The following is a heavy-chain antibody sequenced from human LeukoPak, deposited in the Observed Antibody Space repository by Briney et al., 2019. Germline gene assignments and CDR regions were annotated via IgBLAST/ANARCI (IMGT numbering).Heavy chain of an antibody. CDR1: GYTITDYY. D-gene: IGHD2-2*01. V-gene: IGHV1-2*04. CDR3: ARDNKYCSSTSCYPQFDY. Sequence: ASVKVSCKASGYTITDYYLHWVRQAPGQGLEWMGWIIPNTGGTNYAQKFQDWVTMSSDTSISTAYMELSRLRSDDTAVYYCARDNKYCSSTSCYPQFDYWGQGTLVTVSS. CDR2: IIPNTGGT. J-gene: IGHJ4*02.